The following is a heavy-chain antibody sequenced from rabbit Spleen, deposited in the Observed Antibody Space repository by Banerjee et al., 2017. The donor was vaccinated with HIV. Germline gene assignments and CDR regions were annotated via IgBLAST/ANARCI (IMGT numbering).Heavy chain of an antibody. CDR3: ARDSGTSFSTYGMDL. Sequence: QSLEESGGDLVKPGASLTLTCTASGFSFTYIDYLCWVRQPPGKGPEWIACIAAGVSFTSYYATWAKGRFTISKTSSTTVTLQMTSLTAADTATYFCARDSGTSFSTYGMDLWGPGHPGHRL. J-gene: IGHJ6*01. CDR2: IAAGVSFTS. D-gene: IGHD8-1*01. V-gene: IGHV1S40*01. CDR1: GFSFTYIDY.